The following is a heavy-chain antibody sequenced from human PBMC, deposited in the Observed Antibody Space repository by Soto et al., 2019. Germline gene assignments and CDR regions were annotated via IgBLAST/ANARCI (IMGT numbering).Heavy chain of an antibody. V-gene: IGHV4-31*03. CDR2: IYYSGST. CDR3: ARGLGATGNHFDY. J-gene: IGHJ4*02. CDR1: GGSISSGGYY. D-gene: IGHD1-26*01. Sequence: QVQLQESGPGLVKPSQTLSLTYTVSGGSISSGGYYWSWIRQHPGKGLEWIGYIYYSGSTYYNPSLKSRVTISVDTSKNQFSLKLSSVTAADTAVYYCARGLGATGNHFDYWGQGTLVTVSS.